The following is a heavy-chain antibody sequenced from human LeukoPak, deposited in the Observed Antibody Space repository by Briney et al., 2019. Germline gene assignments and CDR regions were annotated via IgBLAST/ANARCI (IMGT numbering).Heavy chain of an antibody. J-gene: IGHJ4*02. CDR3: ARLLRGYSYYYYFDY. Sequence: GASVKVSCKASGGTFSSYAIGWVRQAPGQGLEWMGGIIPIFGTANYAQKFQGRVTITADESTSTAYMELSSLRSEDTAVYYCARLLRGYSYYYYFDYWGQGTLVTVSS. CDR1: GGTFSSYA. D-gene: IGHD5-18*01. CDR2: IIPIFGTA. V-gene: IGHV1-69*13.